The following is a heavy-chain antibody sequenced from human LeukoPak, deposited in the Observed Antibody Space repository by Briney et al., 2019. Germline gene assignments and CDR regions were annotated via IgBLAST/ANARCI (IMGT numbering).Heavy chain of an antibody. CDR3: AKSVTQNWFDP. Sequence: GGSLRLSCAASGFTFSGYGMHWVRQAPGKGLEWVAVISYDGSNKYYADSVKGRFTISRDNSKNTLYLQMNSLRAEDTAVYYCAKSVTQNWFDPWGQGTLVTVSS. V-gene: IGHV3-30*18. CDR2: ISYDGSNK. D-gene: IGHD4-17*01. CDR1: GFTFSGYG. J-gene: IGHJ5*02.